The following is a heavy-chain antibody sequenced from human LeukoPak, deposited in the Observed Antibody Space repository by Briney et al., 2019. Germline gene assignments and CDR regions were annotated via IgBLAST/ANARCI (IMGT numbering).Heavy chain of an antibody. CDR1: GYTFTSYG. D-gene: IGHD6-19*01. CDR3: ARGLSSGWYGADAFDI. V-gene: IGHV1-18*01. CDR2: ISAYNGNT. J-gene: IGHJ3*02. Sequence: ASVKVSCKASGYTFTSYGISWVRQAPGQGREWMGWISAYNGNTNYAQKLQGRVTMTTDTSTSTAYMELRSLRSDDTAVYYCARGLSSGWYGADAFDIWGRGTMVTVSS.